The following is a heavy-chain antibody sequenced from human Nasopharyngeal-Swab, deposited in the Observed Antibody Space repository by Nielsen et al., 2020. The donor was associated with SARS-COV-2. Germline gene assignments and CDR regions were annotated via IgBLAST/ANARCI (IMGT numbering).Heavy chain of an antibody. D-gene: IGHD3-22*01. CDR2: INHRGTT. Sequence: SETLSLTCAVSGGSFSDYYWTWIRQTPGKGLEWIGEINHRGTTTYNPSLKSRVSISADTSKNQFSLNLSSVTAAGTAVYYCARGLVDVNMMLVVIGFSYWLDSWGQGTLVTVSS. V-gene: IGHV4-34*01. CDR1: GGSFSDYY. CDR3: ARGLVDVNMMLVVIGFSYWLDS. J-gene: IGHJ5*01.